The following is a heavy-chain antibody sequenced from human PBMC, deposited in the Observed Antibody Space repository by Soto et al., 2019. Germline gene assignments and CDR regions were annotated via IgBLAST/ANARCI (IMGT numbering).Heavy chain of an antibody. J-gene: IGHJ2*01. CDR2: VSYEESNT. V-gene: IGHV3-30*18. CDR3: AKDDGWERVWYFNL. CDR1: GLTFSSYG. D-gene: IGHD1-26*01. Sequence: QVQLVESGGGVVQPGRSLRLSCVASGLTFSSYGMHWVRQAPGKGLEWVASVSYEESNTYYGDSVKGRFTITRDNSKNTLYLQMNSLTEDDTAVYYCAKDDGWERVWYFNLWGRGTLVTVSS.